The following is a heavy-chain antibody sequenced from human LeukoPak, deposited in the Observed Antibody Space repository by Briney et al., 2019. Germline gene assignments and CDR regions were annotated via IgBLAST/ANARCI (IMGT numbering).Heavy chain of an antibody. CDR1: GDSVSSSNAA. CDR3: ARATTTGTYDY. Sequence: SQTLSLTCAISGDSVSSSNAAWSWIRQSPSRGLGWLGRTYFRSKWFNDHAPSVKSRVIINPDTSKNQFSLQLNSVTPEDTAVYYCARATTTGTYDYWGQGTLVTVSS. D-gene: IGHD1-26*01. J-gene: IGHJ4*02. CDR2: TYFRSKWFN. V-gene: IGHV6-1*01.